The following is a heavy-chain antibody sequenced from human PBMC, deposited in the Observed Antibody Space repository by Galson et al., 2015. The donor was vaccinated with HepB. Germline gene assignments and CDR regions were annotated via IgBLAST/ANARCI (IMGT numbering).Heavy chain of an antibody. D-gene: IGHD6-19*01. CDR3: ADFPGIAVAADY. CDR2: ISYDGSNK. J-gene: IGHJ4*02. CDR1: GFTFSSYA. V-gene: IGHV3-30*04. Sequence: SLRLSCAASGFTFSSYAMHWVRQAPGKGLEWVAVISYDGSNKYYADSVKGRFTISRDNSKNTLYLQMNSLRAEDTAVYYCADFPGIAVAADYWGQGTLVTVSS.